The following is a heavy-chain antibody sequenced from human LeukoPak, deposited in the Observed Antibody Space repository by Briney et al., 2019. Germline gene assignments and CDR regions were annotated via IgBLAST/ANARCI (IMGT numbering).Heavy chain of an antibody. CDR1: GFTFSSYA. J-gene: IGHJ4*02. CDR2: ISGSGGST. CDR3: AKDRAVPSAGMFDY. D-gene: IGHD6-19*01. V-gene: IGHV3-23*01. Sequence: GSLRLSCAASGFTFSSYAMSWVRQAPGKGLEWVSAISGSGGSTYYADTVKGRFTISRDNSKNTLYLQMNSLRAEDTAVYYCAKDRAVPSAGMFDYWGQGTLVTVSS.